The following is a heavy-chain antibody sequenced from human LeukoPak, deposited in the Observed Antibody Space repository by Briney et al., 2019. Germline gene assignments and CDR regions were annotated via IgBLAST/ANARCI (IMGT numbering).Heavy chain of an antibody. V-gene: IGHV5-51*01. CDR3: ARQHERYYYDRSGYYLGHFDS. CDR1: GYTFTNHW. Sequence: GESLKISCKGSGYTFTNHWIVWVRQMSGRGLEWMGILYPGHSITMYSPSFQGQVTILVDKSISTAYLHFHSLKASDTAMYYCARQHERYYYDRSGYYLGHFDSWGQGTLVTVSS. D-gene: IGHD3-22*01. J-gene: IGHJ4*02. CDR2: LYPGHSIT.